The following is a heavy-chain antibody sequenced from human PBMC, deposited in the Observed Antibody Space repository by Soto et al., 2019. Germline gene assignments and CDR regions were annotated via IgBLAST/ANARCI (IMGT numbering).Heavy chain of an antibody. Sequence: QVQLQESGPGLVKPSQTLSLTCTVSGGSISSGGYYWSWIRQHPGKGLEWIGYIYYSGSTYYNPSLKSRVTISVDTSKNQYSLKLSSVTAADTAVYYCGRERGYSGYELWGFDPWGQGTLVTVSS. CDR1: GGSISSGGYY. J-gene: IGHJ5*02. CDR2: IYYSGST. V-gene: IGHV4-31*03. D-gene: IGHD5-12*01. CDR3: GRERGYSGYELWGFDP.